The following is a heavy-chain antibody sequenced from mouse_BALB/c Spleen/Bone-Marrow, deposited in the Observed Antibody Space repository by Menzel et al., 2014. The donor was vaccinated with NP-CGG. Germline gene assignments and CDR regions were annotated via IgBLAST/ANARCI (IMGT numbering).Heavy chain of an antibody. J-gene: IGHJ2*01. CDR1: GFSLTSYG. V-gene: IGHV2-2*01. CDR2: IWSGGST. Sequence: QVQLQQSGPGLVQPSQSLSITCTVSGFSLTSYGVHWVRQSPGKGLEWLGVIWSGGSTDYNAVFISRLSISKDNSKSRVFFKMNSLQADDTAIYYCVRNGDYYYFDYWGQGTTLTVSS. D-gene: IGHD1-1*01. CDR3: VRNGDYYYFDY.